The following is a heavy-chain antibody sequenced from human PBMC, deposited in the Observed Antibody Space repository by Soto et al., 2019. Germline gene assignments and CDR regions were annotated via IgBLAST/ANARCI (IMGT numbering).Heavy chain of an antibody. V-gene: IGHV4-30-4*01. CDR3: ATESGSTYGYFDY. CDR1: GGSVTSDEDY. J-gene: IGHJ4*02. Sequence: SETLSLTCPVSGGSVTSDEDYWSWIRQSPGKGLEWIGYISNSGSTGYNPSLNTLVSMSVERSKNQFTLRLTAVTAADTAVYFCATESGSTYGYFDYWGQGAQVTVSS. D-gene: IGHD5-18*01. CDR2: ISNSGST.